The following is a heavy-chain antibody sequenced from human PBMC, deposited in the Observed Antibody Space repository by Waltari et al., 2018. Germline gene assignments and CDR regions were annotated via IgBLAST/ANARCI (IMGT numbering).Heavy chain of an antibody. CDR3: ARHLYGIDYLELDT. V-gene: IGHV3-23*01. J-gene: IGHJ1*01. D-gene: IGHD3-10*01. CDR2: ISDSGVVR. CDR1: GVKFSNYA. Sequence: EVQLLESGGGLEPPGGSLRLPCGASGVKFSNYAMSWVRQAPGKGLEWVAGISDSGVVRNYADSVKGRLTVSRDNSINTVFLKINSLTAEDTAIYYCARHLYGIDYLELDTWGRGTLVAVSS.